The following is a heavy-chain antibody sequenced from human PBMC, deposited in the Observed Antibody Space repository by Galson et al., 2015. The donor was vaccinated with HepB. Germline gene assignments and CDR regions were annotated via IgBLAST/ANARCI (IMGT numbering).Heavy chain of an antibody. Sequence: SVKVSCKASGFTFTSSAVQWVRQARGQRLEWIGWIVVGGGNTNYAQKFQERVTITRDMSTSTAYMELSSLRSEDTAVYYCAYLRYFDWLLPDYWGQGTLVTVSS. D-gene: IGHD3-9*01. CDR3: AYLRYFDWLLPDY. CDR2: IVVGGGNT. V-gene: IGHV1-58*01. J-gene: IGHJ4*02. CDR1: GFTFTSSA.